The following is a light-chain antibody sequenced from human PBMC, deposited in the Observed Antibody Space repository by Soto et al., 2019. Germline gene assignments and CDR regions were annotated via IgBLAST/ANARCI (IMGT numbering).Light chain of an antibody. V-gene: IGKV1-39*01. Sequence: DIQMTQSPSSLSSPVGVTVLITCRASQTISVYLNWYQQIAGKAPKLLIYTASTLQTGVPSRFSGRGSGTEFTLTIFSLQSEDFAVYYCQQYDIWPLTFDQRTKVDIK. CDR1: QTISVY. CDR2: TAS. J-gene: IGKJ1*01. CDR3: QQYDIWPLT.